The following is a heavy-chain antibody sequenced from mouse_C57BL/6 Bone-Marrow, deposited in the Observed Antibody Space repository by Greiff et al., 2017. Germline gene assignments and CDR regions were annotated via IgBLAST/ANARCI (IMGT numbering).Heavy chain of an antibody. CDR1: GYTFTGYW. CDR3: EGSHDYDPFSY. Sequence: VKLMESGAELMKPGASVKLSCKATGYTFTGYWIEWVKQRPGHGLEWIGEILPGSGSTNYNEKFKGKATFTADTSSNPAYMQLSSLTTEDSAIYYCEGSHDYDPFSYWGQGTLVTVYA. D-gene: IGHD2-4*01. CDR2: ILPGSGST. V-gene: IGHV1-9*01. J-gene: IGHJ3*01.